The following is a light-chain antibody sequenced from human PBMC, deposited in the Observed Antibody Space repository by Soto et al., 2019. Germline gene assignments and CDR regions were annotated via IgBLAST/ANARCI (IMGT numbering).Light chain of an antibody. CDR2: DAS. J-gene: IGKJ1*01. CDR1: QSISNW. CDR3: QHYNTYSPTWT. Sequence: DIQMTQSPSTLSASVGDRVTITCRASQSISNWLAWYQQKPGKAPKLLIYDASSLESGVPSRFSGSGSGTEFTLTISSLQRDDFATYYCQHYNTYSPTWTFGQGTKVEIE. V-gene: IGKV1-5*01.